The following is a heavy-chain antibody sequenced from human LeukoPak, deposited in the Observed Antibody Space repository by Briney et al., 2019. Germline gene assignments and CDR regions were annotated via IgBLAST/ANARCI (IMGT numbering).Heavy chain of an antibody. CDR3: ARDRELDYGGNPDY. V-gene: IGHV1-18*01. CDR1: GYTFTSYG. J-gene: IGHJ4*02. CDR2: INAYNGNT. Sequence: ASVKVSCKASGYTFTSYGISWGRQAPGQGLEWMGWINAYNGNTNYAQKLQGRVTMTTDTSTSTAYMELRSLRSDDTAVYYCARDRELDYGGNPDYWGQGTLVTVSS. D-gene: IGHD4-23*01.